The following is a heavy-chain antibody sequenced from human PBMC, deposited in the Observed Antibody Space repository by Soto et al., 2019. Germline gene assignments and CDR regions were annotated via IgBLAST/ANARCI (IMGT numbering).Heavy chain of an antibody. CDR2: ISAYSGDT. CDR1: GYRFTHYG. D-gene: IGHD2-2*01. J-gene: IGHJ3*02. CDR3: ARAGSLVVPTATVGTFDI. Sequence: QVQLVQSGAKVKKTGASVKVSCKASGYRFTHYGISWVRQAPGQGLEWMGRISAYSGDTNYAQKFQGRVSMTTDTSTSTAYMELRSLRSDDTAVYYCARAGSLVVPTATVGTFDIWGQGTMVTVSS. V-gene: IGHV1-18*01.